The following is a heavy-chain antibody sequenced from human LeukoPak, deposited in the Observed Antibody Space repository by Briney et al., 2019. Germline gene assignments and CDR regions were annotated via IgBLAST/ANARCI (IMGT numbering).Heavy chain of an antibody. Sequence: GGSLRLSCAASGFAFSAYAMTWVRQAPGKGLEWVSTISGSGTSTYFADSVEGRFTISRDNSKNTLYLQMNSLRAEDTAVYYCARVKRYCSSTSCPADAFDIWGQGTMVTVSS. V-gene: IGHV3-23*01. CDR2: ISGSGTST. D-gene: IGHD2-2*01. CDR1: GFAFSAYA. CDR3: ARVKRYCSSTSCPADAFDI. J-gene: IGHJ3*02.